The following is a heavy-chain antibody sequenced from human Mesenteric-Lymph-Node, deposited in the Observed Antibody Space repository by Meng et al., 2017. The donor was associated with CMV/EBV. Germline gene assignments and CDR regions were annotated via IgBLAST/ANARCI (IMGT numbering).Heavy chain of an antibody. CDR2: NIPIFGTA. J-gene: IGHJ4*02. Sequence: SVKVSCKASGYTFTGYYMHWVRQAPGQGLEWMGGNIPIFGTANYAQKFQGRVTITTDESTSTAYMELSSLRSEDTAVYYCAIYSGSYSSRHEDYWGQGTLVTVSS. CDR1: GYTFTGYY. D-gene: IGHD1-26*01. V-gene: IGHV1-69*05. CDR3: AIYSGSYSSRHEDY.